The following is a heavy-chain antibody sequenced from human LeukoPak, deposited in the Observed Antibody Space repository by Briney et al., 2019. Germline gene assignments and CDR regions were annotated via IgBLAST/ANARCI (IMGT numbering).Heavy chain of an antibody. Sequence: GASVKVSCRASGFMFTRYTISWLRQAPGQGLEWVGWISPYTGNTNYAQKAQGRVTMTTDASTNSAYMELRSLRSDDTAMYYCARVMMTVVTAHAFEIWGLGTMVTVPS. CDR3: ARVMMTVVTAHAFEI. CDR1: GFMFTRYT. CDR2: ISPYTGNT. J-gene: IGHJ3*02. D-gene: IGHD2-21*02. V-gene: IGHV1-18*01.